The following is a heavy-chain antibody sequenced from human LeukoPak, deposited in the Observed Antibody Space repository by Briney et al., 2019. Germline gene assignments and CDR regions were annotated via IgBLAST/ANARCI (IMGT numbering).Heavy chain of an antibody. CDR1: GFTFSSYW. D-gene: IGHD5-18*01. CDR2: INRDGSIA. Sequence: GGSLRLSCAASGFTFSSYWMHWVRQAPGKGLVWVSRINRDGSIANYADSVKGRFTISRDNAKNTLYLQMNSLRAEDTAVYYCARNEYSSFGSGQMDVWGQGTTVIVSS. CDR3: ARNEYSSFGSGQMDV. J-gene: IGHJ6*02. V-gene: IGHV3-74*01.